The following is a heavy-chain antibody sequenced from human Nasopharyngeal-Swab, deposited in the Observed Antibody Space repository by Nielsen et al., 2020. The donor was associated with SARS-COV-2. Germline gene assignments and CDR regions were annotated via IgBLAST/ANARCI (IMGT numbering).Heavy chain of an antibody. V-gene: IGHV4-59*13. CDR2: IYYSGST. D-gene: IGHD3-3*01. CDR1: GGSISSYY. CDR3: ARGRGIDTIFGVVIIGWFDP. J-gene: IGHJ5*02. Sequence: SETLSLTRTVSGGSISSYYWSWIRQPPGKGLEWIGYIYYSGSTNYNPSLKSRVTISVDTSKNQFSLKLSSVTAADTAVYYCARGRGIDTIFGVVIIGWFDPWGQGTLVTVSS.